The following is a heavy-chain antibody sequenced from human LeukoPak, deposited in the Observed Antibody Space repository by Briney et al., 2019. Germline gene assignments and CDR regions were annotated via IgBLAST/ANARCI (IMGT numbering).Heavy chain of an antibody. Sequence: GGSLRLSCAASGFTFTTYTMSWARQAPGKGLEWVSYITGDNNFIDYADSVKGRFTISRDNARNSLYLQMNSLRDEDTAVYYCARERNYYYYDYWGQGTLVTVSS. CDR2: ITGDNNFI. J-gene: IGHJ4*02. CDR3: ARERNYYYYDY. V-gene: IGHV3-48*02. CDR1: GFTFTTYT. D-gene: IGHD3-10*01.